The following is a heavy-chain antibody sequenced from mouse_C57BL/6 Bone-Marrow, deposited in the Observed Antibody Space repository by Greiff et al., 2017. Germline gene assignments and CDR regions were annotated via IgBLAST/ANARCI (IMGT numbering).Heavy chain of an antibody. J-gene: IGHJ4*01. V-gene: IGHV1-80*01. CDR3: ARWRGYAYAMDY. CDR1: GYAFSSYW. D-gene: IGHD2-2*01. CDR2: IYPGDGDT. Sequence: VQLQESGAELVKPGASVKISCKASGYAFSSYWMNWVKQRPGKGLKWIGQIYPGDGDTNYNGKFKGKATLTADKSSSTAYMQLSSLTSEDSAVYFCARWRGYAYAMDYWGQGTSVTVSS.